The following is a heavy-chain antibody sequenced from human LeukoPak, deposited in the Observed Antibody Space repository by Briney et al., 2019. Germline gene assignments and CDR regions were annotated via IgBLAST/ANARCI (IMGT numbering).Heavy chain of an antibody. J-gene: IGHJ4*02. CDR3: ARARDGYNVPDY. CDR1: GGSVTSYY. CDR2: IYYSGST. D-gene: IGHD5-24*01. V-gene: IGHV4-59*02. Sequence: SETLSLTCTVSGGSVTSYYWNWIRQPPGKGLEWIGYIYYSGSTNYNPSLKSRVTISVDTSKNQFSLKLSSVTAADTAVYYCARARDGYNVPDYWGQGTLVTVSS.